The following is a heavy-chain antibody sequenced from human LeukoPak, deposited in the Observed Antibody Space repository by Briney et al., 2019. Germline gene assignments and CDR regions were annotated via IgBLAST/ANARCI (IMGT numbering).Heavy chain of an antibody. V-gene: IGHV3-21*01. D-gene: IGHD6-13*01. CDR3: ARDHIAAAGTQWFDP. CDR1: GFTFSSYS. J-gene: IGHJ5*02. Sequence: GGSLRLSCAASGFTFSSYSMNWVRQAPGKGLEWVSSISGSSTYIYYADSVKGRFTISRDNAKNSLYLQMNSLRAEDTAVYYCARDHIAAAGTQWFDPWGQGTLVTVSS. CDR2: ISGSSTYI.